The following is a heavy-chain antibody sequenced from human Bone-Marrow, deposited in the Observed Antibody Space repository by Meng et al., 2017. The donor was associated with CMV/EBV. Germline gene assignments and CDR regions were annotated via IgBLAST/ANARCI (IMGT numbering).Heavy chain of an antibody. D-gene: IGHD6-6*01. J-gene: IGHJ5*02. CDR2: INPNSGGT. Sequence: ASVKVSCKASGYTFTGYYMHWVRQAPGQGLEWMGWINPNSGGTNYGQKFQGRVTMTRDTSISTAYMELSRLRSDDTAVYYCARGVWGIAARRGPNWFDPWGQGTLVTVSS. V-gene: IGHV1-2*02. CDR3: ARGVWGIAARRGPNWFDP. CDR1: GYTFTGYY.